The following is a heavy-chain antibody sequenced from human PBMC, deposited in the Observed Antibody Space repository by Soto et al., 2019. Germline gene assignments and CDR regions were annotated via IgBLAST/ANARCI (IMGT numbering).Heavy chain of an antibody. D-gene: IGHD3-10*01. V-gene: IGHV4-59*08. CDR1: GGSISSYY. CDR2: IYYSGST. CDR3: AIRTGAYYYGSGSYYYYYYMDV. Sequence: SETLSLTCTVSGGSISSYYWSWIRQPPGKGLEWIGYIYYSGSTNYNPSLKSRVTISVDTSKNQFSLKLSSVTAADTAVYYCAIRTGAYYYGSGSYYYYYYMDVWGKGTTVTVSS. J-gene: IGHJ6*03.